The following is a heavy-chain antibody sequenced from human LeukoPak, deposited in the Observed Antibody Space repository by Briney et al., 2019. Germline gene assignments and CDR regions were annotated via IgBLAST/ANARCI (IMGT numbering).Heavy chain of an antibody. Sequence: SLRLXXAASXFTFSSYSVNWVRQAPGKGLEWVSSISSSSSYIYYADSVKGRFTISRDNAKNSLYLQMNSLRAEDTAVYYCARDPSGSYSDYWGQGTLVTVSS. CDR2: ISSSSSYI. J-gene: IGHJ4*02. CDR3: ARDPSGSYSDY. D-gene: IGHD1-26*01. CDR1: XFTFSSYS. V-gene: IGHV3-21*04.